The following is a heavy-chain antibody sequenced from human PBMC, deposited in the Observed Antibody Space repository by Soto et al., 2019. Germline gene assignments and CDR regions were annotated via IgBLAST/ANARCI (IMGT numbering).Heavy chain of an antibody. CDR3: ARLQEQLPQYYYYGMDV. CDR2: IYPCDSDT. Sequence: GESLKISCKGSGYSFTSYWIGWVRQMPGKGLEWVWVIYPCDSDTRYSPSFQGQATISADNSISTAYLHSSSLKASATRMYYCARLQEQLPQYYYYGMDVWGQGTTVTVSS. V-gene: IGHV5-51*01. CDR1: GYSFTSYW. J-gene: IGHJ6*02. D-gene: IGHD6-13*01.